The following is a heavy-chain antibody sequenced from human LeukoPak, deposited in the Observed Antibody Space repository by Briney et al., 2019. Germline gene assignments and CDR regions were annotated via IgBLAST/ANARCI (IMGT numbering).Heavy chain of an antibody. J-gene: IGHJ4*02. CDR3: AKGLRKRIVGSTEYYFDY. CDR2: ISSSGSTI. D-gene: IGHD1-26*01. V-gene: IGHV3-48*03. Sequence: PGGSLRLSCAASGFTFSSYEMNWVRQAPGKGLVWVSYISSSGSTIYYADSVKGRFTISRDNAKNSLYLQMNSLRAEDTAVYYCAKGLRKRIVGSTEYYFDYWGQGTLVTVSS. CDR1: GFTFSSYE.